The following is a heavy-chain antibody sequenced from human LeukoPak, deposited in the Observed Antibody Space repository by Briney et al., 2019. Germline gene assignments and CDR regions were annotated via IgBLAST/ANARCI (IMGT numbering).Heavy chain of an antibody. CDR3: ARGPPPDFDY. V-gene: IGHV4-39*07. CDR2: IYTSGST. J-gene: IGHJ4*02. Sequence: PSETLSLTCTVSGGSISSSSYYWGWIRQPPGKGLEWIGRIYTSGSTDYNPSLKSRVTMSVDTSKNQFSLKLSSVTAADTAVYYCARGPPPDFDYWGQGTLVTVSS. CDR1: GGSISSSSYY.